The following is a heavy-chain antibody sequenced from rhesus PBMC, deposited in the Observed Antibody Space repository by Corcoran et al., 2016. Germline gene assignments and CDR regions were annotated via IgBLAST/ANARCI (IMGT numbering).Heavy chain of an antibody. CDR1: GFTFSSYG. D-gene: IGHD4-29*01. CDR3: VKEDYGSTLGY. J-gene: IGHJ4*01. CDR2: IWYDGSTK. Sequence: EVQLVESGGGLVQPGGSLRLSCAASGFTFSSYGMHWVRQAPGKGLEWGAVIWYDGSTKYYADSVKDRFTISRDNSKNMLYLQMNNLRVEDMAVYYCVKEDYGSTLGYWGQGVLVTVSS. V-gene: IGHV3-54*02.